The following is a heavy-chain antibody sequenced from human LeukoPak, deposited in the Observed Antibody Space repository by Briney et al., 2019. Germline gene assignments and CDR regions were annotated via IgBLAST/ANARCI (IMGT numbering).Heavy chain of an antibody. V-gene: IGHV4-34*01. CDR3: AGGAQPFDN. D-gene: IGHD1-1*01. CDR2: INHSGST. CDR1: GGSFSGYY. J-gene: IGHJ4*02. Sequence: PSETLSLTCAVYGGSFSGYYWSWIRQPPGKGLEWIGEINHSGSTNYNPSLKSRVTISLDTSKNQFSLKLSSVTAADTAVYYCAGGAQPFDNWGQGTLVTVSS.